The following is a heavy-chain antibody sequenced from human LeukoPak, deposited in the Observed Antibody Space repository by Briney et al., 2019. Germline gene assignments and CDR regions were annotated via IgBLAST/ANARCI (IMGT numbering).Heavy chain of an antibody. V-gene: IGHV3-48*01. CDR3: AGGYTGFGY. CDR1: GFTFSSYS. D-gene: IGHD5-24*01. Sequence: PGGSLRLSCAASGFTFSSYSMNWVRQAPGKGLVWVSYISNSSSTIYYADSVKGRFTISRDNAKNSLYLQMNSLRAEDTAVYYCAGGYTGFGYWGQGTLVTVSS. J-gene: IGHJ4*02. CDR2: ISNSSSTI.